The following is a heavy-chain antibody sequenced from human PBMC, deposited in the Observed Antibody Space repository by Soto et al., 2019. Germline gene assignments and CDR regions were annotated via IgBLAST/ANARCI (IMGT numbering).Heavy chain of an antibody. CDR2: INPNTGGR. CDR1: GYSLTDYY. D-gene: IGHD4-17*01. J-gene: IGHJ6*02. Sequence: ASVKVSCKASGYSLTDYYIHWVRHAPGQGLEWMGWINPNTGGRNYARKFQDRVTMTRDTSISTAYMELNRLIYDDAAIYYCTRTPGYGGFYGMDVWGQGTTVTVSS. CDR3: TRTPGYGGFYGMDV. V-gene: IGHV1-2*02.